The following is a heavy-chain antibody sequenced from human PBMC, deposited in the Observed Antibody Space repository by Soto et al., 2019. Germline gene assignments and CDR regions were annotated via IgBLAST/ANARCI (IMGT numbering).Heavy chain of an antibody. CDR1: GYTFTIYA. D-gene: IGHD2-15*01. V-gene: IGHV1-3*01. J-gene: IGHJ4*02. CDR3: ASLVCSGGGCHSGGY. Sequence: ASVKVSCKASGYTFTIYAMHWVRQAPGQRLEWMGWINAGNGNTKYSQKFQGRVTISRDNAKNSLYLQMNSLRAEDTAVYYCASLVCSGGGCHSGGYWGLGTLVTAPQ. CDR2: INAGNGNT.